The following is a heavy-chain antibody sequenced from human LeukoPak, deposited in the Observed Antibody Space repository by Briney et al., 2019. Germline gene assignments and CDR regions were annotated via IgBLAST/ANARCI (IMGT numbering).Heavy chain of an antibody. D-gene: IGHD6-13*01. CDR3: ARGHSSTPFDY. CDR2: MNPNSGNT. V-gene: IGHV1-8*03. Sequence: GASVKVSCKASGYTFTRYDINWVRQATGQGLEWMGWMNPNSGNTGYAQKFQGRVTITRNTSISTAYMELRSLRSEDTAVYYCARGHSSTPFDYWGQGTLVTVSS. CDR1: GYTFTRYD. J-gene: IGHJ4*02.